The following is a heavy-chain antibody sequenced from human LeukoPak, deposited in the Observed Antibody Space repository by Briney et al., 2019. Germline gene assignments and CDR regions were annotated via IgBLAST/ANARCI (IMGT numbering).Heavy chain of an antibody. V-gene: IGHV3-74*01. CDR3: ATGIRERGFDS. J-gene: IGHJ4*02. Sequence: GGSLRLSCAASGFTFSSYWMHWVRQAPGKGLVWVSRITSDGIRTTYADSVKGRFTISRDNAKNTLYLQMNSLRAEDTALYFCATGIRERGFDSWGQGTLVTVSS. CDR2: ITSDGIRT. D-gene: IGHD1-1*01. CDR1: GFTFSSYW.